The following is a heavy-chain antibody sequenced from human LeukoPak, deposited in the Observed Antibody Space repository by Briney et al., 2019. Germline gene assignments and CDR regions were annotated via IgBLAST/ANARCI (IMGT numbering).Heavy chain of an antibody. V-gene: IGHV5-51*01. CDR2: IYPGDSDT. J-gene: IGHJ4*02. D-gene: IGHD6-13*01. Sequence: GESLKISCNGSGYSFTSYWIGWVRQMPGKGLEWMGIIYPGDSDTRYSPSFQGQVTISADKSISTAYLQWSSLKASDTAMYYCARSDSSSWYGNDFDYWGQGTLVTVSS. CDR1: GYSFTSYW. CDR3: ARSDSSSWYGNDFDY.